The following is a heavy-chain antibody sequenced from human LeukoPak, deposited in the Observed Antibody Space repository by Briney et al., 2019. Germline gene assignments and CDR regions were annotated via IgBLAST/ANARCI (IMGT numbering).Heavy chain of an antibody. CDR1: GFTFSTYN. CDR3: ARVLTVPTRIAAAGAFDY. Sequence: PGGSLRLSCAASGFTFSTYNMIWVRQAPGKGLEWLSYITRSSSTIYYADSVKGRFTISRDNARNSLFLQMNSLRVEDTALYYCARVLTVPTRIAAAGAFDYWGQGTLVTVSS. D-gene: IGHD6-13*01. V-gene: IGHV3-48*01. CDR2: ITRSSSTI. J-gene: IGHJ4*02.